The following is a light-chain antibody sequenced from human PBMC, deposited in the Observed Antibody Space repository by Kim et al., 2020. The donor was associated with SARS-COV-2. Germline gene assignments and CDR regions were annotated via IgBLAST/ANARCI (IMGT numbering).Light chain of an antibody. CDR2: LNSDGSH. J-gene: IGLJ3*02. Sequence: ASVKLTCTLSSGHSSDASAWHQQQPEKGPGYLMKLNSDGSHSKGDGNPDRFSGSSSGAERYLTISSLQSEDEADYYCQTWGTGIRVFGGGTKLTVL. CDR3: QTWGTGIRV. V-gene: IGLV4-69*01. CDR1: SGHSSDA.